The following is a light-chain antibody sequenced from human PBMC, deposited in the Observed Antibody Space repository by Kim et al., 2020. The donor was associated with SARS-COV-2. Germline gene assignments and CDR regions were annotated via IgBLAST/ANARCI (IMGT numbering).Light chain of an antibody. V-gene: IGKV1-12*01. CDR2: AAS. Sequence: ASVGDSVTITCRASQGISNWLAWYQQKPGKAPKLLIYAASDLQSGVPSRFSGGGSGTYFTLTISSLQPEDFAIYYCQQSYSLPPTFGPGTKVDIK. J-gene: IGKJ3*01. CDR3: QQSYSLPPT. CDR1: QGISNW.